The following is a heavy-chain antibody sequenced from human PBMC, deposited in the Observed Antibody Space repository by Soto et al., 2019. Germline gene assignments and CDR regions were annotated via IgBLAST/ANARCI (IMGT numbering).Heavy chain of an antibody. J-gene: IGHJ4*02. CDR3: ERDSGYSGSEAMCY. CDR1: GFAVSSNY. D-gene: IGHD5-12*01. Sequence: GGSLRLSCAASGFAVSSNYMSWVRQAPGKGLEWVSVIYSGGSTYYADSVKGRFTISRHNSKNTLYLQMNSLRAEDTAVYYCERDSGYSGSEAMCYWGQGTLVTVSS. CDR2: IYSGGST. V-gene: IGHV3-53*04.